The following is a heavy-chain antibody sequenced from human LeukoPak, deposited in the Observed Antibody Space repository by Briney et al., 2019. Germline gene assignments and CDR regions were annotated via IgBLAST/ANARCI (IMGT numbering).Heavy chain of an antibody. D-gene: IGHD1-26*01. Sequence: PGGSLRLSCAASGFTFSTYAMNWVRQALGKGLEWVSGISGSGTGTYYADSVNGRFTISRDNSKNTLFLQMNSLRAEDTAVYYCAARLTGSYFDYWGQGTLVTVSS. V-gene: IGHV3-23*01. J-gene: IGHJ4*02. CDR2: ISGSGTGT. CDR3: AARLTGSYFDY. CDR1: GFTFSTYA.